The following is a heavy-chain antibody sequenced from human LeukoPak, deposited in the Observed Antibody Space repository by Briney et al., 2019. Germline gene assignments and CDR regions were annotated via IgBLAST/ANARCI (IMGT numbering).Heavy chain of an antibody. CDR2: ISAYNGNT. J-gene: IGHJ5*02. D-gene: IGHD2-15*01. CDR1: GYTFTSYG. CDR3: ARGVLYCSGGSCYPNWFDP. Sequence: ASVKVSCKASGYTFTSYGISWVRQAPGQGLEWMGWISAYNGNTNYAQKLQGRVTMTTDTSTSTAYMELRSLRSDDTAVYYCARGVLYCSGGSCYPNWFDPWGQGTLVTVSS. V-gene: IGHV1-18*01.